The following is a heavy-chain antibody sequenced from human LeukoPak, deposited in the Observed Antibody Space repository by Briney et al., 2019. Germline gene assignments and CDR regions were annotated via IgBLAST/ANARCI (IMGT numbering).Heavy chain of an antibody. Sequence: GASVKVSCKASGYTFTSYDINWVRQAPGQGLEWMGGITPIFGTANYAQRFQGRVTITADESTSTAYMELSSLRSEDTAVYYCARRAGYCSITNCYTAFDYWGQGTLVTVSS. V-gene: IGHV1-69*13. D-gene: IGHD2-2*02. CDR3: ARRAGYCSITNCYTAFDY. CDR1: GYTFTSYD. J-gene: IGHJ4*02. CDR2: ITPIFGTA.